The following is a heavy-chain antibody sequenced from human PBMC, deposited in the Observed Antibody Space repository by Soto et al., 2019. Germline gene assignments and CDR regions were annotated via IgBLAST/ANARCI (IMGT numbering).Heavy chain of an antibody. J-gene: IGHJ4*02. V-gene: IGHV3-30*18. CDR3: AKALAPVAALDY. CDR1: GFTFSSYG. D-gene: IGHD6-19*01. CDR2: ISYDGSNK. Sequence: SLRLSCAASGFTFSSYGMHWVRQAPGKGLEWVAVISYDGSNKYYADSVKGRFTISRDNSKNTLYLQMNSLRAEDTAVYYCAKALAPVAALDYWGQGTLVTVSS.